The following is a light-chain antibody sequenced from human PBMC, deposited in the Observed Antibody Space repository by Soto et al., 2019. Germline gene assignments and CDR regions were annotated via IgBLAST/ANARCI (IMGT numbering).Light chain of an antibody. Sequence: DIQMTQSPSSLSASVGDRVTIPCRASQRITNSLNWYQQKPGRAPNLLIYAASSLQRGAPSRFSGSGSGTDFTLAISSLQPDDFATYYCQQTYSPPFTFGPGTKVDIK. V-gene: IGKV1-39*01. J-gene: IGKJ3*01. CDR1: QRITNS. CDR3: QQTYSPPFT. CDR2: AAS.